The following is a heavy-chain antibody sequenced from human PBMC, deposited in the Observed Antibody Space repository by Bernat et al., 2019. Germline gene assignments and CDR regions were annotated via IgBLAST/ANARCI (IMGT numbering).Heavy chain of an antibody. V-gene: IGHV3-33*01. D-gene: IGHD2-15*01. CDR1: GFTFSSYG. CDR3: ARDYCSGGSCYHHDAFDI. CDR2: IWYDGSNK. J-gene: IGHJ3*02. Sequence: QVQLVESGGGVVQPGRSLRLSCAASGFTFSSYGMHWVRQAPGKGLEWVAVIWYDGSNKYYADSVKVRFTISRDNSKNTLYLQMNSLRAEDTAVYYCARDYCSGGSCYHHDAFDIWGQGTMVTVSS.